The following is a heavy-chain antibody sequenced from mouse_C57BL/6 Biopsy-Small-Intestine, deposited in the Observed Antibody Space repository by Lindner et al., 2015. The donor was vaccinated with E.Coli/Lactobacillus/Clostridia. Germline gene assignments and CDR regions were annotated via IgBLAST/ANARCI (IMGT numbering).Heavy chain of an antibody. CDR2: INPYNGDT. CDR1: GYSFTGYF. Sequence: VQLQESGPELVKPGASVKMSCKASGYSFTGYFMNWVKQSHGKSLGWIGRINPYNGDTFYNQKFKGKATLTVDKSSSTAHMELRSLTSEDSALYYCARGGLLLREGFDYWGQGTTLTVSS. V-gene: IGHV1-20*01. J-gene: IGHJ2*01. D-gene: IGHD2-3*01. CDR3: ARGGLLLREGFDY.